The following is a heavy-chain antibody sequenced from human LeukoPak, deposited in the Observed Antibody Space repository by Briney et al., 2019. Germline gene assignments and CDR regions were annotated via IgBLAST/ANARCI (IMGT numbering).Heavy chain of an antibody. J-gene: IGHJ4*02. CDR2: IQRDGSDN. CDR3: ATGGGLWFGELDFDY. CDR1: GFTFSQYW. V-gene: IGHV3-7*03. D-gene: IGHD3-10*01. Sequence: GGSLRLSCVASGFTFSQYWMTWVRQAPGKGLEWVANIQRDGSDNNYADSVKGRFTISRDNSKNTLYLQMNSLRAEDTAVYYCATGGGLWFGELDFDYWGQGTLVTVSS.